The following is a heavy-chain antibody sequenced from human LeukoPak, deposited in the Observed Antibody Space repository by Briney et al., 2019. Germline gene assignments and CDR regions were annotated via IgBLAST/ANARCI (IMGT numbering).Heavy chain of an antibody. Sequence: GASVKVSCKAFGYTFTGYYMHWVRQAPGQGLEWMGRINPNTGGTNYAQKFQGRGTMTRDTSISTAYMELSRLTSDDTAVYYCARVPTYCGGDCYDYWGQGTLVTVSS. CDR3: ARVPTYCGGDCYDY. D-gene: IGHD2-21*01. J-gene: IGHJ4*02. CDR1: GYTFTGYY. CDR2: INPNTGGT. V-gene: IGHV1-2*06.